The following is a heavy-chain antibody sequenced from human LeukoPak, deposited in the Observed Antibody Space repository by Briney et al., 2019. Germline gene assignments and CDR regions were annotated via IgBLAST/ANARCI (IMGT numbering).Heavy chain of an antibody. CDR3: ARDYYYDSSGSQRAFDI. CDR2: IYSGGST. V-gene: IGHV3-53*01. CDR1: GFTVSNNY. D-gene: IGHD3-22*01. J-gene: IGHJ3*02. Sequence: PGGSLRLSCAASGFTVSNNYMRWVRQAPGKGLEWVSVIYSGGSTYYADSVKGRFTISSNNSKNKLYFQMNSLRAEDMALYYCARDYYYDSSGSQRAFDIWGQGTMVTVSS.